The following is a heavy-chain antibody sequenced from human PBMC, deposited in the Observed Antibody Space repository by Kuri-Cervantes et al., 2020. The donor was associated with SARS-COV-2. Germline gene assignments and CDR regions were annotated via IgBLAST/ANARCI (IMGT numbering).Heavy chain of an antibody. V-gene: IGHV3-30-3*01. CDR2: ISYDGSNK. Sequence: GESLKISCAASGFTFSSYAMHWVRQAPGKGLEWVAVISYDGSNKYYADSVKGRFTISRDNSKNTLHLQIISLRTEDTGVFYCARARVGVFDFWGQGALVTVSS. D-gene: IGHD2-21*01. CDR3: ARARVGVFDF. CDR1: GFTFSSYA. J-gene: IGHJ4*02.